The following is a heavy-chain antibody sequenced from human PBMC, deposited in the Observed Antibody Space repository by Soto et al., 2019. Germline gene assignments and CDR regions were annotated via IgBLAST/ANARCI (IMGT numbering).Heavy chain of an antibody. CDR1: GFTFTRYS. Sequence: PGGSLRLSCAASGFTFTRYSMNWVRQAPGKGLEWVSSISSTTNYIYYGDSMKGRFTISRDNAKNSLYLEMNSLRAEDTAVYYCVRDGGGSFFPLDLWGQGTMVTVSS. D-gene: IGHD2-15*01. CDR2: ISSTTNYI. V-gene: IGHV3-21*06. CDR3: VRDGGGSFFPLDL. J-gene: IGHJ5*02.